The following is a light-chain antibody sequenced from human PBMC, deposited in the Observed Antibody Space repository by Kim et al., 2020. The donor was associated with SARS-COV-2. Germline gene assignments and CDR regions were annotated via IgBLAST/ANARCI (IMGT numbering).Light chain of an antibody. CDR3: SSYTSSSTLV. V-gene: IGLV2-14*03. J-gene: IGLJ2*01. CDR1: RSDVGRYNS. Sequence: QSLTISCTGTRSDVGRYNSVSWYQQHPGKAPNLMIYDVSNRPSGVSNRFSGSKSGNTASLTISGLQAEDEADYYCSSYTSSSTLVFGGGTQLTVL. CDR2: DVS.